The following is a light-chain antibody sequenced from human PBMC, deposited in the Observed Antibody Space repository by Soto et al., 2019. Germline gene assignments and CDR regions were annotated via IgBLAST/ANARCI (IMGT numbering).Light chain of an antibody. CDR2: EVS. J-gene: IGLJ2*01. Sequence: QSVLTQPASVSGSPGQSITISCTGSSSDVGDYDFVSWYQQHPGKAPKLIIYEVSDRPSGVSNRFSGSKSGNTASLTISGLQAEDDEHYYCSSFTSTSTLVVFGGGTKLTVL. V-gene: IGLV2-14*01. CDR1: SSDVGDYDF. CDR3: SSFTSTSTLVV.